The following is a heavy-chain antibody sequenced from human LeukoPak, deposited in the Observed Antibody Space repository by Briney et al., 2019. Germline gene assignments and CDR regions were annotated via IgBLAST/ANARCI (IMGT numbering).Heavy chain of an antibody. CDR1: GGTFSSYA. D-gene: IGHD2-15*01. CDR2: IIPIFGAP. J-gene: IGHJ5*02. V-gene: IGHV1-69*05. Sequence: SVKVSXRASGGTFSSYAISWVRQAPGQGLEWMGRIIPIFGAPNYAQKFQGRVTITTDESTRTAYMELSSLRSEDTAVYYCAREGSFLGYCSGGRCSNWFDPWGQGTLVTVSS. CDR3: AREGSFLGYCSGGRCSNWFDP.